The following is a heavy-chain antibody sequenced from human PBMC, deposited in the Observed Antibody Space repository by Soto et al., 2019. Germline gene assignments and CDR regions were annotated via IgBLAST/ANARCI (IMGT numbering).Heavy chain of an antibody. D-gene: IGHD6-19*01. J-gene: IGHJ4*02. Sequence: PGGSLRLSCAASGCTFSSYAMRWVRQAPGKGLEWVAVISYDGSNKYYADSVKGRFTISRDNSKNTLYLQMNSLRAEDTAVYYCARASIAVAGIAYWGQGTLVTVSS. CDR1: GCTFSSYA. CDR2: ISYDGSNK. CDR3: ARASIAVAGIAY. V-gene: IGHV3-30-3*01.